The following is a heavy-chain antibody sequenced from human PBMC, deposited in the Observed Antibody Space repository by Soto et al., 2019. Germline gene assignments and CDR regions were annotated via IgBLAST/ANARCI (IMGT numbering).Heavy chain of an antibody. J-gene: IGHJ4*02. Sequence: EVRLLESGGGLVQPGGSLRLSCEGSGFTLSNYGMDWVRQAPGKGLEWISFISGAGDTTYYADSVKGRFIISRDNSKNTLYLQMNSLRAEDTDIYYCAKSFTQSNVWRAYRHKTHFVYWGQGALVTVTS. D-gene: IGHD3-16*02. CDR3: AKSFTQSNVWRAYRHKTHFVY. CDR1: GFTLSNYG. CDR2: ISGAGDTT. V-gene: IGHV3-23*01.